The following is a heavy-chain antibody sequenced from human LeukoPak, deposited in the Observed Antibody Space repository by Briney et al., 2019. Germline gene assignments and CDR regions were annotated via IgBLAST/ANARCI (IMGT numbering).Heavy chain of an antibody. CDR1: GFTFSSYA. V-gene: IGHV3-30*02. D-gene: IGHD3-10*01. CDR2: IRYDGSSK. CDR3: ARDQAGSGHYADY. J-gene: IGHJ4*02. Sequence: QPGGSLRLSCAASGFTFSSYAMHWVRQAPGKGLEWLAYIRYDGSSKYYADFVKGRFTISRDNSKNTLYLQMNSLRAEDTAVYYCARDQAGSGHYADYWGQGTLVTVSS.